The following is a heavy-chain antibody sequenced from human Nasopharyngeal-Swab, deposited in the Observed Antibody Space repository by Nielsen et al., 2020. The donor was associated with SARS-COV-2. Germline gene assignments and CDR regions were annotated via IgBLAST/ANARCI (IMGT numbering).Heavy chain of an antibody. V-gene: IGHV3-23*01. CDR1: GFSFRDHA. Sequence: GGSLRLSCEASGFSFRDHAMSWVRQAPGKGLEWVSGISIRGVTTYYADSVKGRFTISRDNSKNTVYLDMNSLRAEDTAVYYCANEEVPNDYWGQGTLVTVSS. J-gene: IGHJ4*02. CDR2: ISIRGVTT. CDR3: ANEEVPNDY.